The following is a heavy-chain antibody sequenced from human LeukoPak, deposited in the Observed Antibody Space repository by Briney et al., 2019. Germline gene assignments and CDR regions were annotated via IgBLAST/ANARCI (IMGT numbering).Heavy chain of an antibody. J-gene: IGHJ4*02. CDR1: GFNFANHA. Sequence: GGSLRLSRAASGFNFANHAMSWVRQTPGKGLEWVSAISGGGDITYYADSVTGRFTISRDNSKDTLFLQMHSLRPGDTAVYYCVREDTPATANYWGQGTLVTISS. V-gene: IGHV3-23*01. D-gene: IGHD2-21*02. CDR3: VREDTPATANY. CDR2: ISGGGDIT.